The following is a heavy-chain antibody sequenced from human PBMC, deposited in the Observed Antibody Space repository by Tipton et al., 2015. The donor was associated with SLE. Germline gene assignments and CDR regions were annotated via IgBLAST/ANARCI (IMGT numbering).Heavy chain of an antibody. CDR1: GDSISRRSYY. D-gene: IGHD3-10*01. V-gene: IGHV4-61*02. Sequence: TLSLTCTVSGDSISRRSYYWGWVRQPAGKGLERVGPIYPSGVTNYNPSLKSRVTISVDMSKNQFSLKLNSVTAADTAVYYCARDHSGEYGSGCYGLHYWGQGTLVTVSS. CDR3: ARDHSGEYGSGCYGLHY. CDR2: IYPSGVT. J-gene: IGHJ4*02.